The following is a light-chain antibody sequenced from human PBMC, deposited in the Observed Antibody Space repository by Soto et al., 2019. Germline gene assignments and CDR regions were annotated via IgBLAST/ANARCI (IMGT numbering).Light chain of an antibody. CDR3: CSYTSSTNYV. J-gene: IGLJ1*01. V-gene: IGLV2-14*01. Sequence: QSALTQPASVSGSPGQSITISCTGTSSDISIYNYVSWYQQHPGKDPKLIIYEVSNRPSGISNRFSGAKSGNTASLTISGLQVEDEADYYCCSYTSSTNYVFGTGTKGTVL. CDR2: EVS. CDR1: SSDISIYNY.